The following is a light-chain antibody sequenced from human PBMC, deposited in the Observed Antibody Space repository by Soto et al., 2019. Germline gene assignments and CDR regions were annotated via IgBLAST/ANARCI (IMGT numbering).Light chain of an antibody. Sequence: VVMTQSPLSLPITPGQPASISCRSSHSLVYNNGNTYLNWFQRRPGQSPRRLIYEVSDRDSGVPDRFRGSGSGTDFTLNISRVEAEDVGVYYCMQFTHWPWTFGQGTKVDIK. J-gene: IGKJ1*01. CDR2: EVS. CDR3: MQFTHWPWT. CDR1: HSLVYNNGNTY. V-gene: IGKV2-30*01.